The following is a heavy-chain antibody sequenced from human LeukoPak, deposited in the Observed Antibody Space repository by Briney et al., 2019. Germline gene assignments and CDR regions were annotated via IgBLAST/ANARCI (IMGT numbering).Heavy chain of an antibody. V-gene: IGHV3-11*04. Sequence: AGGSLRLSCAASGFAFSDFYMSWIRQAPGKGLEWVSYIDSSGSTVYCPDSVKGRLTISRDNARNSLYLQINSLRADDTAVYYCALLGNGAFDIWGQGTMVTVSS. CDR2: IDSSGSTV. CDR1: GFAFSDFY. J-gene: IGHJ3*02. D-gene: IGHD1-26*01. CDR3: ALLGNGAFDI.